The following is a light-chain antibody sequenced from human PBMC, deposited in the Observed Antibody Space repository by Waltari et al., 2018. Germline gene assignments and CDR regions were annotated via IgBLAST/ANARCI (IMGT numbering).Light chain of an antibody. CDR3: SSYTSSGTYV. Sequence: QSALTQPASVSGSPGQSLTISCTGTSGDVGDYNHVFWYQQPPGKAPKLMIYGVNNRPSGISNRFSGSKSGNTASLTISGLQAEDEADYYCSSYTSSGTYVFGVGTKVTVL. J-gene: IGLJ1*01. V-gene: IGLV2-14*01. CDR1: SGDVGDYNH. CDR2: GVN.